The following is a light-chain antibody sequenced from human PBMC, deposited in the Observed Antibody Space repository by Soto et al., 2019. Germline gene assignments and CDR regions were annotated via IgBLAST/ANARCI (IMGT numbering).Light chain of an antibody. V-gene: IGKV3-15*01. J-gene: IGKJ5*01. Sequence: DIVTNQSPATLSVSKGERDTLHCRASQSVSSNLAWYQQKPGQAPRLLIYGASTRATGIPARFSGSGSGTEFTLTISSLQSEDFAVYYCQQRSKWPITSCQVARLEIK. CDR3: QQRSKWPIT. CDR2: GAS. CDR1: QSVSSN.